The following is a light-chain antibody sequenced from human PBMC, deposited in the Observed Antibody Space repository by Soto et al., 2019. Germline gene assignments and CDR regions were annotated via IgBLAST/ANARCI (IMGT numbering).Light chain of an antibody. Sequence: EIVMTQSPATLSVSPGERATLSCRASQSVSSKLAWYQQKPGQAPRLLIYDASIRATGIPDMFIGSGSGTEFTLTITSLQSEDFAIYYCQRYSDWPPWTFGQGTKVDIK. CDR1: QSVSSK. CDR2: DAS. J-gene: IGKJ1*01. CDR3: QRYSDWPPWT. V-gene: IGKV3-15*01.